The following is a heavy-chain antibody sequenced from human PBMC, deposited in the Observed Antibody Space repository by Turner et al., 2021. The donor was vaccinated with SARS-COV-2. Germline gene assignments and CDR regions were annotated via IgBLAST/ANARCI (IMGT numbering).Heavy chain of an antibody. D-gene: IGHD2-2*02. Sequence: QVQLVQSGAEVNKPGASGKVSCKASGYTFTSHAMHWVRQAPGQRLEWMGWINAGNGKTKYSQKFQGRVTITRDTSASTAYMELSSLRSEDTAVYYCARDVGYCSSTSCYTGSHFDYWGQGTLVTVSS. J-gene: IGHJ4*02. CDR3: ARDVGYCSSTSCYTGSHFDY. CDR2: INAGNGKT. V-gene: IGHV1-3*01. CDR1: GYTFTSHA.